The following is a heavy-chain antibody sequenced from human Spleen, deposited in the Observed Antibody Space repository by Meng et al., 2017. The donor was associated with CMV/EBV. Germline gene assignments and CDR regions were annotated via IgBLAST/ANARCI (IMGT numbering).Heavy chain of an antibody. CDR2: INHSGST. D-gene: IGHD6-13*01. CDR3: ARGAQQLPYYYYYGMDV. CDR1: GGSFSGYY. V-gene: IGHV4-34*01. J-gene: IGHJ6*02. Sequence: SETLSLTCAVYGGSFSGYYWSWIRQPPGKGLEWIGEINHSGSTNYNPSLKSRVTISVDTSKNQFSLKLSSVTAADTAVYYCARGAQQLPYYYYYGMDVWGQGTTVTVSS.